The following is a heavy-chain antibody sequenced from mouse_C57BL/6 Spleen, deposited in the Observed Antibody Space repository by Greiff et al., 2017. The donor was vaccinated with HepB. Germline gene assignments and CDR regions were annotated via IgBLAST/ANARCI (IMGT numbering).Heavy chain of an antibody. V-gene: IGHV1-53*01. CDR2: INPSNGGT. D-gene: IGHD1-1*01. CDR3: ARASYYYGSSYWYFDV. Sequence: VKLQQPGTELVKPGASVKLSCKASGYTFTSYWMHWVKQRPGQGLEWIGNINPSNGGTNYNEKFKSKATLTVDKSSSTAYMQLSSLTSEDSAVYYCARASYYYGSSYWYFDVWGTGTTVTVSS. J-gene: IGHJ1*03. CDR1: GYTFTSYW.